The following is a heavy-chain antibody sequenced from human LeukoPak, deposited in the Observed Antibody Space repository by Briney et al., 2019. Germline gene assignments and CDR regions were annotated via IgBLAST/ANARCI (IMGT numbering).Heavy chain of an antibody. D-gene: IGHD4-17*01. CDR3: ARAGRADGDYHYFEY. CDR2: ISDSGGIT. V-gene: IGHV3-23*01. Sequence: GGSLRLSCAASGLHLSYYPKTWVRQAPGKGPEGVSFISDSGGITYYADSVKGRFTISRDNSKNTLYLQMNSLRAEDTAVYYCARAGRADGDYHYFEYWGQGTLVTVSS. J-gene: IGHJ4*02. CDR1: GLHLSYYP.